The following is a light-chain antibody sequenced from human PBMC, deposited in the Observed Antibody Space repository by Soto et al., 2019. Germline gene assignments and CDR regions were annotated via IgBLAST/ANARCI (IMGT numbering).Light chain of an antibody. Sequence: LTQPASVSVSPGQSITIPCTGTSSDVGGYNYVSWYQQHPGKAPKLMIYEVSNRPSGVSNRFSGPKSGNTASLTISGLQAEEEADYYCSSYTSSSYWVFGGGTKVTAL. CDR3: SSYTSSSYWV. J-gene: IGLJ3*02. CDR2: EVS. V-gene: IGLV2-14*01. CDR1: SSDVGGYNY.